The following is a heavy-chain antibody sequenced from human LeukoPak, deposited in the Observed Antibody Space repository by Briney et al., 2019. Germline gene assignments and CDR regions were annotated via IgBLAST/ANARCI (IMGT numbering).Heavy chain of an antibody. CDR2: INHSGST. CDR1: GGSFSGYY. J-gene: IGHJ3*02. CDR3: ASAVVPAARGAFDI. V-gene: IGHV4-34*01. D-gene: IGHD2-2*01. Sequence: SETLSLTCTVYGGSFSGYYWSWIRQPPGKGLEWIGEINHSGSTYYNPSLKSRVTISVDTSKNQFSLKLSSVTAADTAVYYCASAVVPAARGAFDIWGQETMVTVSS.